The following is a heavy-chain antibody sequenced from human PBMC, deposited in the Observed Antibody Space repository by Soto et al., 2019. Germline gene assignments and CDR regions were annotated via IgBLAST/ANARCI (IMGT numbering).Heavy chain of an antibody. D-gene: IGHD2-21*02. CDR1: GFTCINYA. CDR3: AREYCGGDCEPYGMDV. V-gene: IGHV3-23*01. J-gene: IGHJ6*02. Sequence: PWGSLRLSGAGSGFTCINYAMTWVRQAPGKGLEWVSFITNRGSNTYYADSVKGRFTISRDNSKNTLYLQMNSLRAEDKAVYYCAREYCGGDCEPYGMDVWGQGTTVTVSS. CDR2: ITNRGSNT.